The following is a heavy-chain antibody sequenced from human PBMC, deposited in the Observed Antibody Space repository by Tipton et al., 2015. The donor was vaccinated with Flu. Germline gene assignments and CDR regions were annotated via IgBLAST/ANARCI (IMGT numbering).Heavy chain of an antibody. CDR3: AKGGAARPEL. V-gene: IGHV3-23*01. Sequence: SLRLSCAASGFTFSSYHMSWVRQAPGKGLEWVSAISGSGASTYFADSVKGRFTISRDNSKNTQYLQMNSLRVEDTAVYYCAKGGAARPELWRQGTLVTVSP. J-gene: IGHJ4*02. CDR2: ISGSGAST. CDR1: GFTFSSYH. D-gene: IGHD6-6*01.